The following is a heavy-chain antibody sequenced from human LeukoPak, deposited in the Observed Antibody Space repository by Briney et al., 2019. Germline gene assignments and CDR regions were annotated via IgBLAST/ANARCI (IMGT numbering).Heavy chain of an antibody. CDR3: ASTMVRGVIGY. Sequence: SETLSLTCTVSGGSIGTYSWNWIRQPPGKGLEWIGYIYYSGTTNYNPSLKSRVTISVDTSKNQFSLKLSSVTAADTAVYYCASTMVRGVIGYWGQGTLVTVSS. V-gene: IGHV4-59*12. CDR1: GGSIGTYS. D-gene: IGHD3-10*01. CDR2: IYYSGTT. J-gene: IGHJ4*02.